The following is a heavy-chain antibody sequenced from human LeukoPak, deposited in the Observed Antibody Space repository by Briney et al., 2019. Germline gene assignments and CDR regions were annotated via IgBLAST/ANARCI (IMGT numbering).Heavy chain of an antibody. Sequence: ASVKVSCKASGYTFTSYYMHWVRQAPGQGLEWMGIINPSGGSTSYAQKFQGRVTMTRDTSTSTVYMELSSLRSEDTAVYYCARDGGKREMATIKWDLDYWGQGTLVTVSS. J-gene: IGHJ4*02. V-gene: IGHV1-46*01. CDR3: ARDGGKREMATIKWDLDY. CDR2: INPSGGST. CDR1: GYTFTSYY. D-gene: IGHD5-24*01.